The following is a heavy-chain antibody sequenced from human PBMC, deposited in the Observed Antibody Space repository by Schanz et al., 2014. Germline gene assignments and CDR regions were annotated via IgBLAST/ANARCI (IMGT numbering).Heavy chain of an antibody. CDR3: AKGMGYCSGGTCYDCYYYGLDV. J-gene: IGHJ6*02. V-gene: IGHV3-23*01. CDR1: GFTFRDYY. CDR2: ISHSGGSK. Sequence: EVQLLESGGGLVKPGGSLRLSCAASGFTFRDYYMSWIRQAPGKGLEWVSSISHSGGSKYYADSVKGRFTISRDNSENTQYLQMNSLSADDAAVFYCAKGMGYCSGGTCYDCYYYGLDVWGQGTTVTVSS. D-gene: IGHD2-15*01.